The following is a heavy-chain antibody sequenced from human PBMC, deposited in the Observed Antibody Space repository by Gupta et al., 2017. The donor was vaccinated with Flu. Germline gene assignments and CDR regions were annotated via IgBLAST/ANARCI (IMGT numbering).Heavy chain of an antibody. CDR2: IHYSGNT. Sequence: QVHLQESGPGLVEPSETLSLTCTVSGGSIRNYYWTWIRQPPGRGLEWIGYIHYSGNTNYSPSLKRRLTISLDTAKNQFALKLKSVTAADTAVYYGARSSPTYNTELYYFDSWGQGTLVTVSS. V-gene: IGHV4-59*01. J-gene: IGHJ4*02. CDR1: GGSIRNYY. D-gene: IGHD3-10*01. CDR3: ARSSPTYNTELYYFDS.